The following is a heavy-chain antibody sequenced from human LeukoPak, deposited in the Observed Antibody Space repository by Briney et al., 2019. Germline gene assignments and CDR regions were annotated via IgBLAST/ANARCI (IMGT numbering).Heavy chain of an antibody. V-gene: IGHV3-15*01. CDR1: GFTFSSYS. D-gene: IGHD3-16*01. J-gene: IGHJ4*02. Sequence: GGSLRLSCAASGFTFSSYSMSWVRQAPGKGLEWVGRIKRKTDGGTTDYAAPVKGRFTISRDDSKNTLYLQMNSLKTEDTAMYYCTTGGGTFDYWGQGTLVTVSS. CDR2: IKRKTDGGTT. CDR3: TTGGGTFDY.